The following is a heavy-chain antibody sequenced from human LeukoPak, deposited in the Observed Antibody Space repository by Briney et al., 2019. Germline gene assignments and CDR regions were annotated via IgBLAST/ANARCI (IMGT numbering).Heavy chain of an antibody. D-gene: IGHD5-18*01. CDR2: FDPDDGET. Sequence: ASVKVSYKVSGYTLTELSMHWVRQAPGKGLEWMGGFDPDDGETIYAQQFQGKGTMTEDTSTDTAYMELSSLRSEDTAVYYCATGRQAQLWFRLGYFDYWGQGTLVTVSS. V-gene: IGHV1-24*01. CDR3: ATGRQAQLWFRLGYFDY. CDR1: GYTLTELS. J-gene: IGHJ4*02.